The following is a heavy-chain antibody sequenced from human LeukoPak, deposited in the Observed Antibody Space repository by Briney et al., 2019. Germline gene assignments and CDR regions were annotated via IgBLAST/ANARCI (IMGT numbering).Heavy chain of an antibody. V-gene: IGHV3-23*01. CDR1: GFTFSNYD. CDR3: AKDHVAVAGNFDY. Sequence: GGSLRLSCTASGFTFSNYDMTWVRQAPGKGLEWVSAISGSGGSTYYADSVKGRFTISRDNSKNTLYLQMNSLRAEDTAVYYCAKDHVAVAGNFDYWGQGTLVTVSS. CDR2: ISGSGGST. J-gene: IGHJ4*02. D-gene: IGHD6-19*01.